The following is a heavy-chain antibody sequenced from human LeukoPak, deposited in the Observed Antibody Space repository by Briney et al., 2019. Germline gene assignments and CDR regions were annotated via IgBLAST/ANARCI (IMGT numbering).Heavy chain of an antibody. J-gene: IGHJ4*02. CDR2: ISSGSSYI. D-gene: IGHD6-19*01. V-gene: IGHV3-21*01. Sequence: GGSLRLSCAASGFTLSSYTMTWVRQAPGKGLEWVSSISSGSSYIFYADSVKGRFTISRDNAKNSLYLQMNSLRAEDTAVYYCARAGTAVPGTIGYWGQGTPVTVSS. CDR3: ARAGTAVPGTIGY. CDR1: GFTLSSYT.